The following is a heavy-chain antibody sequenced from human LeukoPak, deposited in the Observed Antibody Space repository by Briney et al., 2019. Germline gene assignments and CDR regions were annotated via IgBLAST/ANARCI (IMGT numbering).Heavy chain of an antibody. CDR1: DGSFSSYW. V-gene: IGHV3-74*01. CDR2: INSDGSST. CDR3: ARDHGSGSLDY. D-gene: IGHD3-10*01. Sequence: ETLSLTCGISDGSFSSYWMHWVRQAPGKGLVWVSRINSDGSSTSYADSVKGRFTISRDNAKNTLYLQMNSLRAEDTAVYYCARDHGSGSLDYWGQGTLVTVSS. J-gene: IGHJ4*02.